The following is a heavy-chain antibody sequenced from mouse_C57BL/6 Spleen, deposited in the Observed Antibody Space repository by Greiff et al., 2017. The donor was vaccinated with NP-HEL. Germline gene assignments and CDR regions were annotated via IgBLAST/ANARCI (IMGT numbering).Heavy chain of an antibody. V-gene: IGHV14-4*01. J-gene: IGHJ2*01. Sequence: EVKLQESGAELVRPGASVKLSCTASGFNIKDDYMHWVKQRPEQGLEWIGWIDPENGDTEYASKFQGKATITADTSSNTAYLQLSSLTSEDTAVYYCTTWGSLFDYWGQGTTLTVSS. CDR3: TTWGSLFDY. CDR1: GFNIKDDY. CDR2: IDPENGDT.